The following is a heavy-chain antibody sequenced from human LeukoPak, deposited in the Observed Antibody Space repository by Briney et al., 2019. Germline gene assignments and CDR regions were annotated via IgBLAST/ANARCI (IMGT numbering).Heavy chain of an antibody. CDR1: GYTFTGYY. Sequence: ASVTVSCKASGYTFTGYYMHWVRQAPGQGLEWMGWINPNSGGTNYAQKFQGRVTMTRDTSISTAYMELSRLRSDDTAVYYCARDLGYGSGSYVYYYYYMDVWGKGTTVTISS. D-gene: IGHD3-10*01. CDR3: ARDLGYGSGSYVYYYYYMDV. CDR2: INPNSGGT. J-gene: IGHJ6*03. V-gene: IGHV1-2*02.